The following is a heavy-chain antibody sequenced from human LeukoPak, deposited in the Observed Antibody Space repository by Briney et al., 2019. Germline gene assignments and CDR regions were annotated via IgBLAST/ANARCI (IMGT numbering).Heavy chain of an antibody. CDR2: IYTSGST. D-gene: IGHD2-21*02. CDR1: GGSISSYY. CDR3: ARASMLAYCGGDCSYFDY. Sequence: PSETLSLTCTVSGGSISSYYWSWIRQPAGKGLEWIGRIYTSGSTNYNPSLKSRVTMSVDTSKNQFSLKLSSVTAADTAVYYCARASMLAYCGGDCSYFDYWGQGTLVTVSS. J-gene: IGHJ4*02. V-gene: IGHV4-4*07.